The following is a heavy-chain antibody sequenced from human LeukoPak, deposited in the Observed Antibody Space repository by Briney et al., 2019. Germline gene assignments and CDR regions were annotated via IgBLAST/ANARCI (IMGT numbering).Heavy chain of an antibody. CDR1: GGSFSGYY. Sequence: SETLSLTCDVYGGSFSGYYWSWLRQPPGKGLEWMGEINHSGSTHYNPSLKTRVTISVDTSKSQFSPKISSVTAAGTAVYYCATTSGWPVAAFDIWGQGTMVTVSS. J-gene: IGHJ3*02. V-gene: IGHV4-34*01. CDR3: ATTSGWPVAAFDI. CDR2: INHSGST. D-gene: IGHD6-19*01.